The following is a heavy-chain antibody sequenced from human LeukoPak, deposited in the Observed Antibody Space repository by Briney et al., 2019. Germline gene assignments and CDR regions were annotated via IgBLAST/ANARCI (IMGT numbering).Heavy chain of an antibody. CDR1: GDFVSTDYY. CDR3: VVSPNQDFFDY. V-gene: IGHV4-38-2*02. Sequence: PSETLSLTCTVSGDFVSTDYYWGWIRQPPGKGLEWIGSIYPSGKTYYNPSLKSRVAISLDTSKSQFSLRLSSVTAADTAVYYCVVSPNQDFFDYWGQGPLVTVSS. J-gene: IGHJ4*02. CDR2: IYPSGKT.